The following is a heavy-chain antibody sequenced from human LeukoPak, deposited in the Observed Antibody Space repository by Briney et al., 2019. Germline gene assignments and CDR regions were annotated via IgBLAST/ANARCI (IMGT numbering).Heavy chain of an antibody. D-gene: IGHD3-22*01. J-gene: IGHJ5*02. CDR2: INHSGST. CDR3: ARESGDYDSSGLSNWFDP. CDR1: GGSFSGYY. Sequence: PSETLSLTCAVYGGSFSGYYWSWIRQPPGKGLEWIGEINHSGSTNYNPSLKSRVTISVDTSKNQFSLKLSSVTAADTAVYYCARESGDYDSSGLSNWFDPWGQGTLVTVSS. V-gene: IGHV4-34*01.